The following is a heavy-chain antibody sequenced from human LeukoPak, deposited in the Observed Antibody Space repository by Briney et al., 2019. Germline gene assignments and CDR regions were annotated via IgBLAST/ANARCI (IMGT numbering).Heavy chain of an antibody. Sequence: GGTLRLSCAASGFTFSSYWMSWVRQAPGKGLEWVANIKQDGSEKYYVDSVKGRFTISRDNAKTSLYLQMHSLRPEDTALYYCAKDIGPLTYHFDTSAYSGAFDYWGQGTLVTVSS. CDR3: AKDIGPLTYHFDTSAYSGAFDY. D-gene: IGHD3-22*01. J-gene: IGHJ4*02. V-gene: IGHV3-7*03. CDR2: IKQDGSEK. CDR1: GFTFSSYW.